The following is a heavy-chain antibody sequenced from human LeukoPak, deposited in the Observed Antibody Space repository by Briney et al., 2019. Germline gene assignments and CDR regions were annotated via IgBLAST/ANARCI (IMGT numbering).Heavy chain of an antibody. J-gene: IGHJ4*02. CDR3: ARALGGNEPIFDF. V-gene: IGHV3-21*01. D-gene: IGHD4-23*01. CDR1: GFSFSSYT. Sequence: GGSLRLSCAASGFSFSSYTMNWVRQAPGKGLEWVSIISSSSSYIYYADSVKGRFTISRDNAKNALYLQMNSLRVEDTAVYYCARALGGNEPIFDFWGQGTLVTVSS. CDR2: ISSSSSYI.